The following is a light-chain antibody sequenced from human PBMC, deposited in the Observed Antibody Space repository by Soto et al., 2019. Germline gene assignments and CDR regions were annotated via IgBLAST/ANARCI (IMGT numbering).Light chain of an antibody. Sequence: QMTRSPSSLSASFVDIVSITCXASQDITNYLSWYQCKPGKAPKLLIFAATHLQSGVPSRFSGSGSGTDFTLPISRLQPADFATYFCQQSYTRPQTFGQGTRLEIK. CDR2: AAT. J-gene: IGKJ5*01. V-gene: IGKV1-39*01. CDR3: QQSYTRPQT. CDR1: QDITNY.